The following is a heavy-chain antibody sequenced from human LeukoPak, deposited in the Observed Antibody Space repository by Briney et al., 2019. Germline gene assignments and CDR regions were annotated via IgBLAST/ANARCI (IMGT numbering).Heavy chain of an antibody. Sequence: PGGSLRLSCAASGFTFYDSAIHWVRQAPGKGLEWLGRIKSKLFNSETAYSESVEGRFTIYKDDSKNTAFLAMNNLKTDDTALYYCLRYEETSRRFGDPWGQGTLVTVSS. CDR2: IKSKLFNSET. D-gene: IGHD3-16*01. J-gene: IGHJ5*02. CDR1: GFTFYDSA. CDR3: LRYEETSRRFGDP. V-gene: IGHV3-73*01.